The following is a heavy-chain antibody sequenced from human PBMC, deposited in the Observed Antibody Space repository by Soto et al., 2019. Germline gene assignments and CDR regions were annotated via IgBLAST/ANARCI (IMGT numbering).Heavy chain of an antibody. CDR3: ARRRIVPTTNFDH. CDR2: ILRTVAT. D-gene: IGHD1-26*01. J-gene: IGHJ4*02. Sequence: PSDTLSLICTVSGDSISRSSFYWGWIRHPPGKGRKCIGQILRTVATYQNTTLKIRLRMSVDTAKNQSALNRSPVTATDTAVYYCARRRIVPTTNFDHWGQGTLVTVSS. V-gene: IGHV4-39*01. CDR1: GDSISRSSFY.